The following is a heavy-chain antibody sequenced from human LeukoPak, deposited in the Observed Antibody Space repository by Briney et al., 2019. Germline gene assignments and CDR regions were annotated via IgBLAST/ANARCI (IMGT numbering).Heavy chain of an antibody. CDR3: ASARLGSGLEGAFDV. CDR1: GGSISSYH. V-gene: IGHV4-59*01. CDR2: IYYSGST. J-gene: IGHJ3*01. D-gene: IGHD6-25*01. Sequence: SETLSLTCTVSGGSISSYHWSWIRQPPGKGLEWIGYIYYSGSTNYNPSLKSRVTISIDASKNQFSLWLSSVAAADTAVYHCASARLGSGLEGAFDVWGQGTMVTVSS.